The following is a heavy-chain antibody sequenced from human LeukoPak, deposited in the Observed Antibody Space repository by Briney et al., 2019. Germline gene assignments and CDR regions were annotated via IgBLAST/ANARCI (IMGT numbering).Heavy chain of an antibody. Sequence: AGGSLRLSCEASGFTFSSYAMHWARQAPGKGLEWVALISYDGGNKYYADSVKGRFTISRDNSRNTVSLQMNSLRTEDTALYYCASYYGDYVWWFDPWGQGTLVTVSS. D-gene: IGHD4-17*01. CDR2: ISYDGGNK. CDR3: ASYYGDYVWWFDP. J-gene: IGHJ5*02. V-gene: IGHV3-30-3*01. CDR1: GFTFSSYA.